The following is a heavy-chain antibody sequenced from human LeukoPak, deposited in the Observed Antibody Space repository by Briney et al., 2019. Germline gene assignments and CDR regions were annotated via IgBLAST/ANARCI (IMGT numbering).Heavy chain of an antibody. CDR2: ITASGTAM. CDR3: ASSGSFRFDY. J-gene: IGHJ4*02. Sequence: GGSLRLSCAASGFTFSSYSMNWVRQAPGKGLEWVSHITASGTAMFYADSVKGRFTISRDNAKNSLYLQTNSLRDEDTAVYYCASSGSFRFDYWGQGTLVTVSS. CDR1: GFTFSSYS. D-gene: IGHD1-26*01. V-gene: IGHV3-48*02.